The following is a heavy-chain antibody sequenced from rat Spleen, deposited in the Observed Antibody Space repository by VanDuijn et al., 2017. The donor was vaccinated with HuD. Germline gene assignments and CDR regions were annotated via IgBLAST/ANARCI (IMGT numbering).Heavy chain of an antibody. CDR2: MWNGGDT. Sequence: QVQLRESGPGLVQPSQTLSLTCTVSGFSLTSHHVHWVRQPPGKGLEWMGAMWNGGDTAYNSALKSRLSISRDTSKSQVFLKMSSLQTEDTATYYCARDRMDYRYYFDYWGQGVMVTVSS. D-gene: IGHD1-6*01. CDR3: ARDRMDYRYYFDY. J-gene: IGHJ2*01. V-gene: IGHV2-32*01. CDR1: GFSLTSHH.